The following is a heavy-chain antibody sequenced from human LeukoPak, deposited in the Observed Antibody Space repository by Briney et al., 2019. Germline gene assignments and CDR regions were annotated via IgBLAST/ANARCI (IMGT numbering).Heavy chain of an antibody. Sequence: GGSLRLSCAASGFTFNNYAMNWVRQAPGKGLEWVSAISGSGGSTYYADSVKGRFTISRDNSKNTLYLQMNSLRAEDTAVYYCAKDPQYYYDSSGYYDYWGQGTLVTVSS. CDR2: ISGSGGST. J-gene: IGHJ4*02. V-gene: IGHV3-23*01. D-gene: IGHD3-22*01. CDR1: GFTFNNYA. CDR3: AKDPQYYYDSSGYYDY.